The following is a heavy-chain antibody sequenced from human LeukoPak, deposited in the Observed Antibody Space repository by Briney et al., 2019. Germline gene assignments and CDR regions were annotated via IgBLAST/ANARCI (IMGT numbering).Heavy chain of an antibody. V-gene: IGHV1-18*01. CDR3: AREALTYYYYYYMDV. Sequence: GASVKVSCKASGYTFTSYGISWVRQAPGQGLEWMGWISAYNGNTNYAQELQGRVTMTTDTSTSTAYMELRSLRSDDTAVYYCAREALTYYYYYYMDVWGKGTTVTVSS. J-gene: IGHJ6*03. CDR1: GYTFTSYG. D-gene: IGHD4/OR15-4a*01. CDR2: ISAYNGNT.